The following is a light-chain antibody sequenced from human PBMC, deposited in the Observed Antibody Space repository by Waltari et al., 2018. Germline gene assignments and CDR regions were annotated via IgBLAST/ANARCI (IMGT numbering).Light chain of an antibody. CDR3: QQYNSYSLLT. CDR2: EAS. V-gene: IGKV1-5*03. CDR1: QSISKW. Sequence: DIRMTQSPSTLSASAGDRVIISCRASQSISKWMAWYQLKPGKAPKRLIYEASSLQSGVPSRFSGTGSGTDFTLTIGSLQPDDFATYYCQQYNSYSLLTFGGGSKGEIK. J-gene: IGKJ4*01.